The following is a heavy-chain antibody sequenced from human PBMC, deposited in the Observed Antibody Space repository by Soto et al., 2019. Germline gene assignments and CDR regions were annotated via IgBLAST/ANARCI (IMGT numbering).Heavy chain of an antibody. CDR2: INHSGST. J-gene: IGHJ3*02. D-gene: IGHD4-17*01. CDR3: ARSHDYGVFDI. V-gene: IGHV4-34*01. CDR1: GGSFSGYY. Sequence: PSETLSLTCAVYGGSFSGYYWSWIRQPPGKGLEWIGEINHSGSTIYNPSLKSRVTISVDRSKTHFSLKLSSVTAADTAVYYCARSHDYGVFDIWGQGTMVTVSS.